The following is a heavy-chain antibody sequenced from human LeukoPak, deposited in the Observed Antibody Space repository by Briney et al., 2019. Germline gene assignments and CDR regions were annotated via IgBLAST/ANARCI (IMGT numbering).Heavy chain of an antibody. CDR2: LYSGGRT. V-gene: IGHV3-53*01. Sequence: GGSLRLSCLASGFTVSSTYMSRVRQAPGKGLEWVSLLYSGGRTFYADSVTGRFTISRDNSKNTVYLHMNTLRAEDTAVYYCASGGENSYGTLDSWGQGTLVSVSS. CDR1: GFTVSSTY. J-gene: IGHJ4*02. CDR3: ASGGENSYGTLDS. D-gene: IGHD5-18*01.